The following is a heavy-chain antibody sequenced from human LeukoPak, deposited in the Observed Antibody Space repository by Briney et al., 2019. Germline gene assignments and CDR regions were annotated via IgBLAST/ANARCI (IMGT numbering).Heavy chain of an antibody. V-gene: IGHV3-30-3*01. D-gene: IGHD3-9*01. CDR2: ISYDGSDE. CDR1: RFTFNKYA. Sequence: GGSLRLSCAASRFTFNKYAMHWVRQAPGKGLEWVAFISYDGSDEYYTDSVKGRFSISRDNSKNTLYLQMNSLRAEDTAVYYCARDKYYDILTSTFDYWGQGTLVTVSS. J-gene: IGHJ4*02. CDR3: ARDKYYDILTSTFDY.